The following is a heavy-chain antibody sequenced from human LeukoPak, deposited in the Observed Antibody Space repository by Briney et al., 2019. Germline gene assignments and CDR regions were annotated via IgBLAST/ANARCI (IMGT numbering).Heavy chain of an antibody. J-gene: IGHJ4*02. V-gene: IGHV3-48*04. CDR1: GFTFSRDA. CDR2: ISITSSTK. D-gene: IGHD3-16*01. Sequence: GGSLRLSCAASGFTFSRDAMNWVRQAPGKGLEWVSYISITSSTKYYVDAVRGRFSISRDNARNSLYLQMDSLRAEDTAVYFCARDTWGFENWGQGTLVTVSS. CDR3: ARDTWGFEN.